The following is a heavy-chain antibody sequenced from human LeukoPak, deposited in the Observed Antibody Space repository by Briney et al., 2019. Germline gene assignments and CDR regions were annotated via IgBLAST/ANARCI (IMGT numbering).Heavy chain of an antibody. Sequence: GASVKVSCKASGGTFSSYAISWVRQAPGQGLEWMGGIIPIFGTANYAQKFQGRVTITADESTSTAYMELSSLRSEDTAVYYCARDYHSSGWSRGTFDYWGQGTLVTVSS. CDR2: IIPIFGTA. D-gene: IGHD6-19*01. CDR1: GGTFSSYA. V-gene: IGHV1-69*13. CDR3: ARDYHSSGWSRGTFDY. J-gene: IGHJ4*02.